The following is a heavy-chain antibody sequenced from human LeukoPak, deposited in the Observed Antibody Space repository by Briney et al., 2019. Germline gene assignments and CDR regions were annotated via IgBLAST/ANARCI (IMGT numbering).Heavy chain of an antibody. CDR2: NYHSGST. CDR3: AWRGDYGGPPGAFDI. Sequence: PSETLSLTCAVSVYSISSGYYRGWIRQPPGKGLEWIGSNYHSGSTYYNPSLKSRVTISVDTSKNQFSLKLSSVTAADTAVYYCAWRGDYGGPPGAFDIWGQGTMVTVSS. D-gene: IGHD4-23*01. CDR1: VYSISSGYY. J-gene: IGHJ3*02. V-gene: IGHV4-38-2*01.